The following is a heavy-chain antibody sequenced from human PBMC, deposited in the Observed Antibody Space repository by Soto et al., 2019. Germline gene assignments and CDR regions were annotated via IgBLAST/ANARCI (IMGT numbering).Heavy chain of an antibody. V-gene: IGHV4-59*01. CDR3: ARQDYYDSSGDWFDP. CDR1: GGSSSSYY. Sequence: LETLSLTWTVSGGSSSSYYWSWIRQPPGKGLEWIGYIYYSGSTNYNPSLKSRVTISVDTSKNQFSLKLSSVTAADTAVYYCARQDYYDSSGDWFDPWGQGTLVTVS. D-gene: IGHD3-22*01. J-gene: IGHJ5*02. CDR2: IYYSGST.